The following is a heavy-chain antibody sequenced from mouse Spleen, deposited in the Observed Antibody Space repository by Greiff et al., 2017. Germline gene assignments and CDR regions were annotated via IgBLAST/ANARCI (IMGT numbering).Heavy chain of an antibody. CDR3: ARDGYYVYYYAMDD. CDR2: IWGDGST. J-gene: IGHJ4*01. V-gene: IGHV2-6-7*01. Sequence: VKLMESGPGLVAPSQSLSITCTVSGFSLTGYGVNWVRQPPGKGLEWLGMIWGDGSTDYNSVLKSRLSISKDNSKSQVFLKMNSLQTDDTARYYCARDGYYVYYYAMDDWGQGTSVTVSS. CDR1: GFSLTGYG. D-gene: IGHD2-3*01.